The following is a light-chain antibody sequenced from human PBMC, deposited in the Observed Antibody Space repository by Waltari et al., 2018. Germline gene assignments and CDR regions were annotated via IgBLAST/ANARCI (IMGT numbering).Light chain of an antibody. V-gene: IGKV3-20*01. CDR1: QSISKY. Sequence: EITLTQSPGTLSLSPGERATLSCKASQSISKYLAWYQQKPGQAPRLLIYHASSRATGIPDRFSGSGSETDFSLTISRLEPEDFAVYYCQHYVRLPATFGQGTNVEIK. J-gene: IGKJ1*01. CDR2: HAS. CDR3: QHYVRLPAT.